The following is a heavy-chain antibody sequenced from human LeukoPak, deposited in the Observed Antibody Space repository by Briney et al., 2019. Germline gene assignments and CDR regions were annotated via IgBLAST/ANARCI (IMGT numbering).Heavy chain of an antibody. CDR3: ARHTRIVVAGTECQPLDV. CDR1: GFTFSNHW. D-gene: IGHD6-19*01. Sequence: SGGSLRLSCGASGFTFSNHWMSWVRQTPGKGLEWVANIRSDGNGKPFEDAVNAKCTISIDNARNSKKLQMEILKPEDKDVKYCARHTRIVVAGTECQPLDVWGQGTTATVSS. CDR2: IRSDGNGK. V-gene: IGHV3-7*03. J-gene: IGHJ6*02.